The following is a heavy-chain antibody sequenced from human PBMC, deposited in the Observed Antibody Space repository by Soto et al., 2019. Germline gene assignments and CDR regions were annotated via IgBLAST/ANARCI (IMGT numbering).Heavy chain of an antibody. J-gene: IGHJ6*02. CDR3: ARGEGFYDSSGYSSHHGMDV. CDR1: GFSFSSYA. CDR2: FDGSVGHA. D-gene: IGHD3-22*01. Sequence: GGSLRLSCAASGFSFSSYAVSWVRQAPGKGLEWVSVFDGSVGHAYYTNSVKGRFTVSNDNSKNTLFLQMNSLKAEDTAVYYCARGEGFYDSSGYSSHHGMDVWGQGTTVTVSS. V-gene: IGHV3-23*01.